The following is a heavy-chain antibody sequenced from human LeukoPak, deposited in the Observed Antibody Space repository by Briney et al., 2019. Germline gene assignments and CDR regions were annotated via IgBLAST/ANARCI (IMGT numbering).Heavy chain of an antibody. CDR3: ARDTPGRWFGESFGFPDAFDI. CDR2: IYYSGST. V-gene: IGHV4-59*01. Sequence: SETLSLTCTVSGGSISSYYWSWIRQPPGKGLEWIGYIYYSGSTNYNPSLKSRVTISVDTSKNQFSLKLSSVTAADTAVYYCARDTPGRWFGESFGFPDAFDIWGQGTMVTVSS. D-gene: IGHD3-10*01. CDR1: GGSISSYY. J-gene: IGHJ3*02.